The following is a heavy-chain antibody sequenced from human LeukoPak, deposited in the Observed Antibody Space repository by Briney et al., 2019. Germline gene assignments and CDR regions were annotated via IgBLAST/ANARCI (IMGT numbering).Heavy chain of an antibody. Sequence: ASVKVSCKAPGLTFSNYGITWVRQAPGQGLEWVGWISAYDGNTNYAQKFQGRVTMTTDTSTSTAHMELRSLRYDDTAVYYCARDGRFAAYEPDYWGQGTLVTVSS. CDR2: ISAYDGNT. CDR3: ARDGRFAAYEPDY. V-gene: IGHV1-18*01. CDR1: GLTFSNYG. J-gene: IGHJ4*02. D-gene: IGHD1-26*01.